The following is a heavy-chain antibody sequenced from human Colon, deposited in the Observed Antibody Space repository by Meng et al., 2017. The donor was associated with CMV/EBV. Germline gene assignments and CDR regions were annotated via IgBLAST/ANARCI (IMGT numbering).Heavy chain of an antibody. V-gene: IGHV4-39*07. CDR2: FYYSGST. J-gene: IGHJ6*02. CDR3: GRVRTAAPTPFYYGLDV. Sequence: SETLSLTCTVSGGAISSSVYSRDWIRQPPGKGLEWIGSFYYSGSTYYNPSLKSRVTISVDPSKNQFSLNLNSVTAADTAVYYCGRVRTAAPTPFYYGLDVWGQGTTVTVSS. D-gene: IGHD6-13*01. CDR1: GGAISSSVYS.